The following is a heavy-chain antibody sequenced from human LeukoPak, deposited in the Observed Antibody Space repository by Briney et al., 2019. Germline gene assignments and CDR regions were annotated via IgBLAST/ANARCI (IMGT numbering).Heavy chain of an antibody. V-gene: IGHV4-34*01. J-gene: IGHJ4*02. D-gene: IGHD5-12*01. CDR2: INHSGST. Sequence: SETLSLTCTVSGGSFSGYYCTWIRQPPGKGLEWIGEINHSGSTNYNPSLKSRVTISVDTSKNQFSLKLSSVTAADTAVYYCARGWDIAEYYFDYWGQGTLVTVSS. CDR3: ARGWDIAEYYFDY. CDR1: GGSFSGYY.